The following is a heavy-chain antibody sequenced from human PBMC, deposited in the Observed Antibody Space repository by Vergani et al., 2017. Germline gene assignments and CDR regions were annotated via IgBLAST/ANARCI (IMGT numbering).Heavy chain of an antibody. CDR1: GFTFSSYA. D-gene: IGHD5-24*01. CDR2: ISYDGSNK. J-gene: IGHJ4*02. CDR3: ARXVGGRRDGYNKAEPRLDY. Sequence: QVQLVESGGGVVQPGRSLRLSCAASGFTFSSYAMHWVRQAPGKGLEWVAVISYDGSNKYYADSVKGRFTISRDNSKNTLYLQMNSLRAEDTAVYYCARXVGGRRDGYNKAEPRLDYWGQGTLVTVSS. V-gene: IGHV3-30-3*01.